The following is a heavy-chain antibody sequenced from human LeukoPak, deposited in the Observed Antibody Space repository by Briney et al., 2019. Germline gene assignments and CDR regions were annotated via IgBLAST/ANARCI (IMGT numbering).Heavy chain of an antibody. D-gene: IGHD3-3*01. CDR3: ASLDDFWSGYWGNYMDV. CDR1: GFTFSSYA. J-gene: IGHJ6*03. Sequence: PGGSLRLSCAASGFTFSSYAMHWVRQAPGKGLEWVANIKQDGSEKYYVDSVKGRFTISRDNTKNSLYLQMNSLRAEDTAVYYCASLDDFWSGYWGNYMDVWGKGTTVTVSS. CDR2: IKQDGSEK. V-gene: IGHV3-7*01.